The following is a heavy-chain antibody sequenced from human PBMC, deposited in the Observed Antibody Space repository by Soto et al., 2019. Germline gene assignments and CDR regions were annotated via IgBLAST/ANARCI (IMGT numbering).Heavy chain of an antibody. J-gene: IGHJ6*02. V-gene: IGHV3-21*01. Sequence: GGSLRLSCEASGFSFSTYSMHWVRQAPGKGLEWVSSIGRRSDIYYADSVKGRFTISRDNAKNSVSLQMNSLRGEDTAVYYCAREETAWPLAYGLDVWGQGTTVTVSS. D-gene: IGHD2-21*02. CDR1: GFSFSTYS. CDR2: IGRRSDI. CDR3: AREETAWPLAYGLDV.